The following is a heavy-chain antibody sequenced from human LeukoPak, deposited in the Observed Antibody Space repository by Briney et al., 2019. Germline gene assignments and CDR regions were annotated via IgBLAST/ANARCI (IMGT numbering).Heavy chain of an antibody. CDR3: TKDPPLTGGVYSAH. CDR1: GIILRVAW. CDR2: IKSKVDGGTT. J-gene: IGHJ4*02. Sequence: GGSLGLSCVVSGIILRVAWMTWVRQTPGKGLEWVGLIKSKVDGGTTDYAAPVKGRFTISRDDSKNTLYLQMSSLKIEDTAIYYCTKDPPLTGGVYSAHWGPGTLVTVSS. D-gene: IGHD7-27*01. V-gene: IGHV3-15*07.